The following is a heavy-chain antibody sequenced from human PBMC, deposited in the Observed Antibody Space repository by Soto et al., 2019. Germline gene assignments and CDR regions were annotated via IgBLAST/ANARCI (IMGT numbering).Heavy chain of an antibody. CDR3: MRDLGSYVRSGYMDL. V-gene: IGHV3-21*02. CDR1: GFAFNTYS. J-gene: IGHJ6*03. CDR2: INEDSTYI. D-gene: IGHD3-10*02. Sequence: EVQLVESGGGLVKPGGSLRLSCTASGFAFNTYSMNWVRQDPGKGLEWVSSINEDSTYIYYADSLRGRITIARDNVNDSLVLQMNSMRPDDTAVYYCMRDLGSYVRSGYMDLWGDGATVTGSS.